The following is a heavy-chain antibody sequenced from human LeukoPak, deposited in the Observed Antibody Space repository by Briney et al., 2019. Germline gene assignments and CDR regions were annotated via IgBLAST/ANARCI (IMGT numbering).Heavy chain of an antibody. CDR2: INNDGGGT. CDR3: ARGGYNHAFDI. V-gene: IGHV3-74*01. J-gene: IGHJ3*02. Sequence: GGSLRLSCAASGFTFSSYAMHWVRQPPGKGLVWVSRINNDGGGTIYADSVRGRFTISRDNAKNTLYLQMNSLGAEDTAVYYCARGGYNHAFDIWGQGTVVTVSS. D-gene: IGHD5-24*01. CDR1: GFTFSSYA.